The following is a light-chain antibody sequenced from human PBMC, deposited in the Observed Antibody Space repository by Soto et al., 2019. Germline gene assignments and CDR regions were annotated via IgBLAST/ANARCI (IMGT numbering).Light chain of an antibody. CDR1: QSVSSSY. Sequence: EIVLTQSPGTLSLSPGERATLSCRASQSVSSSYLAWYQQKPGQAPRLLIYGASSRATGIPDRFSGSGSGTDFTLTISRLEPEDFAVYYCQQYNSYFTFGPGTKVDSK. V-gene: IGKV3-20*01. J-gene: IGKJ3*01. CDR3: QQYNSYFT. CDR2: GAS.